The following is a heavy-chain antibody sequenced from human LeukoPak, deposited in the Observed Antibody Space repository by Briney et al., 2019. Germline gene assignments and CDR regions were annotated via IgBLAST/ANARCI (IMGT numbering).Heavy chain of an antibody. CDR1: GGSISSSNW. D-gene: IGHD3-3*02. V-gene: IGHV4-4*02. Sequence: PSETLSLTCAVSGGSISSSNWWNWVRQPPGKGLEWIGEVSHMGSTNNNPSLKSRVTISVDKSKNQFSLRLSSVTAADTAVYYCVKRPFDSWFDPWGQGTLVTVSS. CDR2: VSHMGST. J-gene: IGHJ5*02. CDR3: VKRPFDSWFDP.